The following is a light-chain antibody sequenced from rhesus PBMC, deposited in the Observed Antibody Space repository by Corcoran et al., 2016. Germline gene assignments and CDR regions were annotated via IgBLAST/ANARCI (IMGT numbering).Light chain of an antibody. CDR1: QGISNA. CDR2: AAS. V-gene: IGKV1-33*02. J-gene: IGKJ3*01. Sequence: DIQMSQSPSSLSASVRDRVTITCRASQGISNALAWYQQKPGKAPKLLIYAASSLESGVPSRFIGSRSGTDFTLTISSLQPEDFATYDWQQGYSTPFTFGPGTKLDIK. CDR3: QQGYSTPFT.